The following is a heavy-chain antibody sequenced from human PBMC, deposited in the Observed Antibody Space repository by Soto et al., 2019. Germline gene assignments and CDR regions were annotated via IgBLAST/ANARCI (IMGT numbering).Heavy chain of an antibody. CDR2: TYYRSKWYN. Sequence: SQTLSLTCAISGDSVSSNSAAWNWIRQSPSRGLEWLGRTYYRSKWYNDYAVSVKSRITINPDTSKNQFSLQLNSVTPEDTAVYYCARGGIVVVPAAATLAYWGQGTLVTVSS. CDR1: GDSVSSNSAA. J-gene: IGHJ4*02. D-gene: IGHD2-2*01. V-gene: IGHV6-1*01. CDR3: ARGGIVVVPAAATLAY.